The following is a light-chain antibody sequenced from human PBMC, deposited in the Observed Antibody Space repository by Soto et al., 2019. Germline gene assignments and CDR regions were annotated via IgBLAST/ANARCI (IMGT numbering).Light chain of an antibody. CDR2: DVS. J-gene: IGLJ3*02. CDR1: SSDVGDYNY. V-gene: IGLV2-11*01. CDR3: CSFAGSDTFWV. Sequence: QSALTQPRSVSGSPGQSVTISCTGTSSDVGDYNYVSWYQQYPGNAPKLVIYDVSKRPSGVPDRFSGSKSGNTASLTISGLQAEDEAGYYCCSFAGSDTFWVFGGGTKLTVL.